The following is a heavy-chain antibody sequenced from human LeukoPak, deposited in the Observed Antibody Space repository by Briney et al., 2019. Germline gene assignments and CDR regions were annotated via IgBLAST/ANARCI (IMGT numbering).Heavy chain of an antibody. CDR1: GGTFSSYA. V-gene: IGHV1-69*13. CDR2: IIPIFGTA. Sequence: VASVKVSRKASGGTFSSYAISWVRQAPGQGLEWMGGIIPIFGTANYAQKFQGRVTITADESTSTAYMELSSLRSEDTAVYYCAREEYYDYVWGSYRYTNWFDPWGQGTLVTVSS. D-gene: IGHD3-16*02. CDR3: AREEYYDYVWGSYRYTNWFDP. J-gene: IGHJ5*02.